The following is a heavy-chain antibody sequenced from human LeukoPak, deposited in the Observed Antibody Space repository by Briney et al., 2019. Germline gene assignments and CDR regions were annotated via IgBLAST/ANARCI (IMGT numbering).Heavy chain of an antibody. Sequence: GGSLRLSCAASGFTLRSYAMSWVRQAPGKGLEWVSGIRGSGGSTYYADSVKGRFTISRDNFKNTLYLQMNSLRAEDTAVYYCAKNDYGGLDAFDIWGQGTMVTVSS. CDR1: GFTLRSYA. J-gene: IGHJ3*02. V-gene: IGHV3-23*01. D-gene: IGHD4-23*01. CDR2: IRGSGGST. CDR3: AKNDYGGLDAFDI.